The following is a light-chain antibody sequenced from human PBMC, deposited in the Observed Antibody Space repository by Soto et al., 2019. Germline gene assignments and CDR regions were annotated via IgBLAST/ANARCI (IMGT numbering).Light chain of an antibody. CDR2: GAS. V-gene: IGKV3-15*01. J-gene: IGKJ2*01. CDR1: QSVSSN. Sequence: EIVMTQSPATLSVSPGERATPSCRASQSVSSNLAWYQQKPGQAPRLLIYGASTRATGIPARFSGSGSGTEFTLTISSLQSEEFAVYYCQQYNNWPALYTFGQGTKLEIK. CDR3: QQYNNWPALYT.